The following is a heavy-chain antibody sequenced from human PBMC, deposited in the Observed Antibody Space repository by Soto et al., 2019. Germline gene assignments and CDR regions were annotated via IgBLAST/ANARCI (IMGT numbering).Heavy chain of an antibody. Sequence: QVQLVQSGAEVKKPGASVKVSCKASGYIFTSYTTHWVRQAPGQRLEWMGWINAGNGDTKYSQKFQGRVAITRDTPASTAYMELSSLRSEDTAVYYCARGLGYDILGWFDPWGQGTLVTVSS. CDR1: GYIFTSYT. CDR3: ARGLGYDILGWFDP. D-gene: IGHD3-9*01. V-gene: IGHV1-3*01. J-gene: IGHJ5*02. CDR2: INAGNGDT.